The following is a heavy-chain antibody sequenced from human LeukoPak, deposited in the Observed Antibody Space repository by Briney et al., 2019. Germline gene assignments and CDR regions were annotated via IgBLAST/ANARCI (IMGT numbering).Heavy chain of an antibody. Sequence: SETLSLTCTVSAVSISDYYWSWIRQTPGKGLEWIGYIHNSGNTNYNPSLKSRVTISVDTSKNQFSLQLSSVTAADAAVYYRAASWSYQNWFDPWGQETLVTVSS. J-gene: IGHJ5*02. CDR2: IHNSGNT. CDR1: AVSISDYY. V-gene: IGHV4-59*01. CDR3: AASWSYQNWFDP. D-gene: IGHD2-15*01.